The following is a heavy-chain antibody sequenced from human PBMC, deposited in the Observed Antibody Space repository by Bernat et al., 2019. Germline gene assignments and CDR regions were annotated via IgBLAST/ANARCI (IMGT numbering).Heavy chain of an antibody. Sequence: EVQLLESGGGLVQPGGSLRLSCAASGFTFTNYAMSWVRQAPGKGLEWVSGTSGSGDSTYYADSVKGRFTISRDNSKNTLYLQMSSLRAEDTALYYCAKHRVPVADKPDYWGQGTLVTGSS. CDR2: TSGSGDST. J-gene: IGHJ4*02. CDR1: GFTFTNYA. D-gene: IGHD6-19*01. CDR3: AKHRVPVADKPDY. V-gene: IGHV3-23*01.